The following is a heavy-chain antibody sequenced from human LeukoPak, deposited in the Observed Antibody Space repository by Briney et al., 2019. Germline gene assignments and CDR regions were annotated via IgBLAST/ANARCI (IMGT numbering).Heavy chain of an antibody. J-gene: IGHJ6*03. CDR2: IYYSGST. Sequence: SETLSLTCTVSGGSISSYYWSWIRQPPGKGLEWIGYIYYSGSTNYNPSLKSRVTISVDTSKNQFSLKLSSVTAADTAVYYCARESAYYGGNLASCYYYMDVWGKGTTVTVSS. CDR1: GGSISSYY. CDR3: ARESAYYGGNLASCYYYMDV. V-gene: IGHV4-59*01. D-gene: IGHD4-23*01.